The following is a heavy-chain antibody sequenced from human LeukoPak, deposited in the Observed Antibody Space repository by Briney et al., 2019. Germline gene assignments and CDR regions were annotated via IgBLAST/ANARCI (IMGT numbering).Heavy chain of an antibody. Sequence: GGSLRLSCTVSGFTFNNYWMNWVRQAPGKGLEWVGNLKQDGSETYFGDSVKGRFTISRDNAQNSLYLQLNSLKVEDTAVYYCARDVAATGALDIWGQGTLLTVSS. J-gene: IGHJ3*02. CDR3: ARDVAATGALDI. D-gene: IGHD1-26*01. CDR2: LKQDGSET. V-gene: IGHV3-7*04. CDR1: GFTFNNYW.